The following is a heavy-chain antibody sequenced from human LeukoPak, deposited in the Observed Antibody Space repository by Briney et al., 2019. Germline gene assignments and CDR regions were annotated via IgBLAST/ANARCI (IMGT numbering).Heavy chain of an antibody. V-gene: IGHV3-23*01. D-gene: IGHD2-8*02. Sequence: PGGSLRLSCAASGFTFSNYAMSWVRQAPGKGLEWVSSISGSGGSTYYADSVKGRFTISRDNSKNTLDLQMNSLRAEDTAVHYCAKVTGFQKGYFDYWGQGTLVTVSS. CDR1: GFTFSNYA. CDR3: AKVTGFQKGYFDY. CDR2: ISGSGGST. J-gene: IGHJ4*02.